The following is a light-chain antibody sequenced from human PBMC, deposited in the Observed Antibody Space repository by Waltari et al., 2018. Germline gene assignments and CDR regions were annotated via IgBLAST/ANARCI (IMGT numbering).Light chain of an antibody. J-gene: IGKJ4*01. Sequence: EIVLTQSPATLSLSPGERAPLSCRASQSLSNYLAWYQQKPGQAPRLLIYDASSRATGVPARFSGSGSGTDFTLTISSLEPEDSAVYYCQQRSVRRAFGGGTKVEIK. CDR2: DAS. CDR1: QSLSNY. V-gene: IGKV3-11*01. CDR3: QQRSVRRA.